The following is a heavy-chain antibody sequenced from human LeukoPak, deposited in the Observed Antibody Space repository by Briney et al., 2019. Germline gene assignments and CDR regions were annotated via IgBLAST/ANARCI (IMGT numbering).Heavy chain of an antibody. J-gene: IGHJ3*02. CDR3: ARRGGTYDAFDI. V-gene: IGHV3-21*01. D-gene: IGHD4-23*01. CDR1: GFTFSSYG. Sequence: PGGSLRLSCAASGFTFSSYGMHWVRQAPGKGLEWVSSISSSSSYIYYADSVEGRFTISRDNAKNSLYLQMNSLRAEDTAVYYCARRGGTYDAFDIWGQGTMVTVSS. CDR2: ISSSSSYI.